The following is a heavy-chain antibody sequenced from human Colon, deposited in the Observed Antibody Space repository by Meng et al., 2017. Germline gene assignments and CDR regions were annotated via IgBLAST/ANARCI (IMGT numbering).Heavy chain of an antibody. Sequence: SETLSLTCTVSGFSISSGYYWGWIRQPPGKGLEWIGSGFHSGSTYFNPSLKSRVTMSLDTSKNQFSLKLNSVTAADTAVYYCVRESTSRPGSPPHFWGRGPLVTVSS. CDR2: GFHSGST. V-gene: IGHV4-38-2*02. CDR1: GFSISSGYY. D-gene: IGHD3-10*01. J-gene: IGHJ4*02. CDR3: VRESTSRPGSPPHF.